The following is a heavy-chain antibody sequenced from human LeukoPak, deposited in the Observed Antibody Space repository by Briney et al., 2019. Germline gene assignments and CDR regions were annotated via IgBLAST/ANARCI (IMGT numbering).Heavy chain of an antibody. D-gene: IGHD3-22*01. CDR3: ARGQYYYDSSGYWVY. CDR2: INPNSGGT. V-gene: IGHV1-2*02. CDR1: GYTFTGYY. Sequence: ASVKVSCKASGYTFTGYYMHWVRQAPGQGLEWMRWINPNSGGTNYAQKFQGRVTMTRDTSISTAYMELSRLRSDDTAVYYCARGQYYYDSSGYWVYWGQGTLVTVSS. J-gene: IGHJ4*02.